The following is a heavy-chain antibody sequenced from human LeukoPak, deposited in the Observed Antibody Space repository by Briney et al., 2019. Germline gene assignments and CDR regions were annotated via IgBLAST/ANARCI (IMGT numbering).Heavy chain of an antibody. Sequence: GGSLRLSCAASGFTFSSYGMHWVRQAPGKGLEWVAVIWYDGSNKYYADSVKGRFTISRDNSKNTLYLQMNSLRAEDTAVYYCAREDYGSGSYYRVSHYYYYGMDVWGKGTTVTVSS. D-gene: IGHD3-10*01. CDR3: AREDYGSGSYYRVSHYYYYGMDV. V-gene: IGHV3-33*01. CDR2: IWYDGSNK. CDR1: GFTFSSYG. J-gene: IGHJ6*04.